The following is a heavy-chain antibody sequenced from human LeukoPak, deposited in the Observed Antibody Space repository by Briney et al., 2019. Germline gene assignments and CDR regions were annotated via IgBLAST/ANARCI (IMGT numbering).Heavy chain of an antibody. CDR3: ARHNAPRRVGFDF. D-gene: IGHD3-10*01. Sequence: KPSETLSLTCTVSGDSVSNDFYYWGWIRQPPGKGLEWVACLSHRGNTWYNPSLEGRVTISVDTSKNRFSLNFNSVTAADTALYWCARHNAPRRVGFDFWGQGILVTVSS. V-gene: IGHV4-39*01. CDR2: LSHRGNT. CDR1: GDSVSNDFYY. J-gene: IGHJ4*02.